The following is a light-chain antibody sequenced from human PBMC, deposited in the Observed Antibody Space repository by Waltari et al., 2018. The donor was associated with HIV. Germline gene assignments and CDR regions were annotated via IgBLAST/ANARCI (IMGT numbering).Light chain of an antibody. CDR3: GTWDSSLSAWV. CDR2: DSS. CDR1: SSNIGNNY. J-gene: IGLJ3*02. V-gene: IGLV1-51*01. Sequence: QSVLTQPPSVSAAPGQKVTISCSGSSSNIGNNYVTWYQQLPGTAPKLLIYDSSERPSGIPDRFSGSKSGTSGTLAITGLQTGDEADYYCGTWDSSLSAWVFGGGTKLTVL.